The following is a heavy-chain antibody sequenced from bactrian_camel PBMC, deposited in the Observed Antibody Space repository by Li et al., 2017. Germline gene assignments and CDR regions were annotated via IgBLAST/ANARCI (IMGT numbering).Heavy chain of an antibody. CDR3: KAICNGRTSISG. CDR1: RFSFCLYE. V-gene: IGHV3S53*01. D-gene: IGHD2*01. J-gene: IGHJ4*01. CDR2: IDRAGHT. Sequence: QVQLVESGGGSVQDGGSLRLSCAASRFSFCLYELSWHRQAPGKEREGVARIDRAGHTVYADSAKGRFTISRSNAENTVYLQMNSLKPEDTAVYYCKAICNGRTSISGWGQGTQVTVS.